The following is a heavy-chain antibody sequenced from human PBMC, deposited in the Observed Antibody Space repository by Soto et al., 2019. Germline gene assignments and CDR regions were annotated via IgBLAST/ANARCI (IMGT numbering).Heavy chain of an antibody. D-gene: IGHD5-12*01. CDR2: IDPSDSYT. J-gene: IGHJ6*02. CDR3: ARQGMATNYYYYGMDV. CDR1: GYSFTSYW. V-gene: IGHV5-10-1*01. Sequence: PGESLKISCKGSGYSFTSYWISWVRQMPGKGLEWMGRIDPSDSYTNYSPSFQGHVTISADKSISTAYLQWSSLKASDTAMYYCARQGMATNYYYYGMDVWGQGTTVTVSS.